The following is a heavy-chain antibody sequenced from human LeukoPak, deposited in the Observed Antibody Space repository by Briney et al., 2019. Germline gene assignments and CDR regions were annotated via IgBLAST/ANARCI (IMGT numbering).Heavy chain of an antibody. CDR3: ATGDSSGYYYLDY. V-gene: IGHV1-24*01. CDR1: GYTLTELS. Sequence: GASVKVSCKVSGYTLTELSMHWVRQAPGKGLEWMGGFDPEDGETINAQKFQGRVTMTEDTSTDTAYMELSSLRSEDTAVYYCATGDSSGYYYLDYWGQGTLVTVSS. D-gene: IGHD3-22*01. CDR2: FDPEDGET. J-gene: IGHJ4*02.